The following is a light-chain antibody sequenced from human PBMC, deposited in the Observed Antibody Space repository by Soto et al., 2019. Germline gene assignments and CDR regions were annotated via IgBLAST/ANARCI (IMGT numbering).Light chain of an antibody. CDR3: TSYSNSGALL. CDR2: EVN. CDR1: SGDVGSYHF. Sequence: QSALTQPASVSGSPGQSITLSCTGTSGDVGSYHFLSWYQQHPGKAPKLVIYEVNNRPLGVSTRFSGSKSGNTASLTISGLQPEDEADYYCTSYSNSGALLFGGGTQLTVL. J-gene: IGLJ2*01. V-gene: IGLV2-14*01.